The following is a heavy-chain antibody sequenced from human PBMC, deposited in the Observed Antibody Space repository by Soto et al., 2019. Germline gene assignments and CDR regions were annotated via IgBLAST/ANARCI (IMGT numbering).Heavy chain of an antibody. CDR1: GFTFSSYA. D-gene: IGHD3-10*01. Sequence: EVQLLESGGGLVQPGGSLRLSCAASGFTFSSYAMSWVRQAPGKGLEWVSVISGSGGTTYYADSVKGRFTFSRDNSKNTLYLQMNSLRAEDTAVYYCAKTANGWFGAFDIWGQGTMVTVSS. CDR2: ISGSGGTT. V-gene: IGHV3-23*01. CDR3: AKTANGWFGAFDI. J-gene: IGHJ3*02.